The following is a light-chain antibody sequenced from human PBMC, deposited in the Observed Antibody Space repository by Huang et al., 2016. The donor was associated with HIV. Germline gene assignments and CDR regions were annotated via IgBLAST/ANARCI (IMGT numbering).Light chain of an antibody. J-gene: IGKJ2*01. CDR3: QQSYSTPDT. CDR1: RTINTY. Sequence: DIQMTQSPSSLSASVGDRVTITCRASRTINTYLNWFQQKPGKAPKLLIYAASSLQSGVPSRFSGSGSGTDFTLTITSLQPEDFASYYCQQSYSTPDTFGQGTKLEIK. V-gene: IGKV1-39*01. CDR2: AAS.